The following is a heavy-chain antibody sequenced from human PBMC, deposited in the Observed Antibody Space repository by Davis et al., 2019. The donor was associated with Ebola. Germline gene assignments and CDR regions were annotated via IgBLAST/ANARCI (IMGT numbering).Heavy chain of an antibody. Sequence: SVKVSCKASGFTFSNSAMQWVLQARGQRPEWLGSIVVCNVNTNSAQKFQGRVTITRDMSTSTSYLDLSNLRSEDTAVYYCAASAGTVGKFDYWGQGTLVTVSS. CDR2: IVVCNVNT. D-gene: IGHD1-14*01. CDR3: AASAGTVGKFDY. J-gene: IGHJ4*01. CDR1: GFTFSNSA. V-gene: IGHV1-58*02.